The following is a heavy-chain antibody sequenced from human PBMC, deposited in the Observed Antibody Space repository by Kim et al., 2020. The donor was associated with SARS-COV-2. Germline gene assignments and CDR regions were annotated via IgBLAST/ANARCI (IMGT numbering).Heavy chain of an antibody. V-gene: IGHV4-39*01. J-gene: IGHJ6*02. CDR3: ARRGNYYFYALDV. Sequence: YNPSLQSRVTISVDTSKNQFSLKLGSVTAADTAVYFWARRGNYYFYALDVWGQGTMVTVSS. D-gene: IGHD3-10*01.